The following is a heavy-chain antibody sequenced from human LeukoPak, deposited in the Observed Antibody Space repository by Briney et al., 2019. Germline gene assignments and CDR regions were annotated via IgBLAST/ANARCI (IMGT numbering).Heavy chain of an antibody. CDR1: GGSISSYY. Sequence: SETLSLTCTVSGGSISSYYWSWIRQPPGKGLEWIGSIYYSRSTYYNPSLKSRVTISVDTSKNQFSLKLSSVTAADTAVYYCAREVVAAAGTVDYWGQGTLVTVSS. D-gene: IGHD6-13*01. V-gene: IGHV4-39*07. CDR2: IYYSRST. J-gene: IGHJ4*02. CDR3: AREVVAAAGTVDY.